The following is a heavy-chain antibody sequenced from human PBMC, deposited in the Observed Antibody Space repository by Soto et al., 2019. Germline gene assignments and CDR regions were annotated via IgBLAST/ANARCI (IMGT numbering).Heavy chain of an antibody. CDR3: ARHSGKRGQYQLLDY. V-gene: IGHV4-59*08. Sequence: SETLSLTCTVSGGSLSSYYWSWIRQPPGKGLEWIGNIYYSGSTNYNPSLKSRVTISVDTSKNQFSLKLSSVTAADTAVYFCARHSGKRGQYQLLDYWGQGTLVTVSS. J-gene: IGHJ4*02. D-gene: IGHD2-2*01. CDR2: IYYSGST. CDR1: GGSLSSYY.